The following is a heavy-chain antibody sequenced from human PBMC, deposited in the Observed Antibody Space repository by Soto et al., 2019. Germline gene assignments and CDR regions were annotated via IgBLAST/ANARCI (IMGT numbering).Heavy chain of an antibody. Sequence: LRLSCAASGFTFSSYAMSLFRQAPGKGLEWVSSISVSGGSTYYADSVKGRFTISRDNSKSTLSLHMNTLRAEAMAVYYCAKAAGSDYYPVNYYGQGTLVTFS. CDR2: ISVSGGST. CDR3: AKAAGSDYYPVNY. D-gene: IGHD3-22*01. J-gene: IGHJ4*02. V-gene: IGHV3-23*01. CDR1: GFTFSSYA.